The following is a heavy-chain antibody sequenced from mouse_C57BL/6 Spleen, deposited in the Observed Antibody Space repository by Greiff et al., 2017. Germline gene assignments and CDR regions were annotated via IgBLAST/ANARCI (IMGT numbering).Heavy chain of an antibody. CDR1: GFTFSSYT. J-gene: IGHJ3*01. V-gene: IGHV5-9*01. Sequence: EVQLLESGAGLVKPGASLKLSCAASGFTFSSYTMPWVRQTPEKRLEWVATISGGGGNTYYPDSFKGRFTISRDNAKNTLNLQLSSLTSEDSALYDCARRTAVPFAYWGQGTLVTVSA. CDR2: ISGGGGNT. CDR3: ARRTAVPFAY.